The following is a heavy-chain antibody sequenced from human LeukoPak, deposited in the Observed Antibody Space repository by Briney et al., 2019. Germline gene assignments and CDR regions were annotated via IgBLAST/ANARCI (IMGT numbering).Heavy chain of an antibody. Sequence: GGSLRLSCAASGFTFDDYGMSWVRQAPGKGLEWVSGISWNGGSTNYADSLKGRFTISRDSAKNSLYLQMNSLRAEDTAVYYCAELGITMIGGVWGKGTTVTISS. CDR2: ISWNGGST. J-gene: IGHJ6*04. CDR1: GFTFDDYG. V-gene: IGHV3-20*04. CDR3: AELGITMIGGV. D-gene: IGHD3-10*02.